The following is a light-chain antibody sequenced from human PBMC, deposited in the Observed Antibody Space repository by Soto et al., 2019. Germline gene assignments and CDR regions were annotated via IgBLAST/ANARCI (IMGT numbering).Light chain of an antibody. CDR1: QSVSSN. V-gene: IGKV3-15*01. J-gene: IGKJ5*01. CDR3: QQYNNWPPIT. Sequence: EIVMTQSPATLSVSPGERATLSCRASQSVSSNLAWYQQKPGQAPRLLIYGASTRATGVPARFSGSRSGTEFTLTISSLQSEDFAVHYCQQYNNWPPITFGQGTRLEIK. CDR2: GAS.